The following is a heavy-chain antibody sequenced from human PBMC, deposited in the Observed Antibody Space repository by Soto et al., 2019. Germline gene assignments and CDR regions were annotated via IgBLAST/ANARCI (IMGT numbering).Heavy chain of an antibody. CDR3: VRGPWDS. J-gene: IGHJ4*02. CDR2: ISGSGARA. V-gene: IGHV3-23*01. CDR1: GFTFSSST. Sequence: EVQVLESGGGLVQPGGSLRLSCAASGFTFSSSTMLWVRQAAGKGVEWVSGISGSGARANYADSVKGRFTISRDNSKNMMCLQMNSLRDDDTAVYYCVRGPWDSGGQGTLVTFSS.